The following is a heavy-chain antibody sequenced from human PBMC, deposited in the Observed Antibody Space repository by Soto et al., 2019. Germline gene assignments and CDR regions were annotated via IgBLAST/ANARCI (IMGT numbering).Heavy chain of an antibody. CDR2: ISYDGSNK. CDR1: GFTFSSYA. J-gene: IGHJ4*02. Sequence: PGGSLRLSCAASGFTFSSYAMHWVRQAPGKGLEWVAVISYDGSNKYYADSVKGRFTISRDNSKNTLYLQMNSLRAEDTAVYYCAREGRYCSGGSCYSNYFDYWGQGTLVTVSS. CDR3: AREGRYCSGGSCYSNYFDY. V-gene: IGHV3-30-3*01. D-gene: IGHD2-15*01.